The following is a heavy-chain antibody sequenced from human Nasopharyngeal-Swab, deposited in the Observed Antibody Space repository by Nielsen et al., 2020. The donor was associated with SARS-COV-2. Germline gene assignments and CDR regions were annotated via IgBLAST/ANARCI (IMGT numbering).Heavy chain of an antibody. CDR2: ISGSGGST. CDR3: AKDRLYYGMDV. J-gene: IGHJ6*02. Sequence: GESLKISCAASGFTFSSYAMSWVRQAPGKGLEWVSAISGSGGSTYCADSVKGRFTISRDNSKNTLYLQMNSLRAEDTAVYYCAKDRLYYGMDVWGQGTTVTVSS. CDR1: GFTFSSYA. V-gene: IGHV3-23*01.